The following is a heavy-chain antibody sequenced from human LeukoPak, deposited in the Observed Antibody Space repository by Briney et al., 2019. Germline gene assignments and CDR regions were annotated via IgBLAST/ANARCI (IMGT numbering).Heavy chain of an antibody. J-gene: IGHJ4*02. CDR2: ISYDGSNK. D-gene: IGHD5-24*01. CDR1: GFTFSSYA. CDR3: AKGWDYFDY. Sequence: TGGSLRLSCAASGFTFSSYAMSWVRQAPGKGLEWVAIISYDGSNKYYADSVKGRFTISRDNSKNTLYLQMNSLRAEDTAVYYCAKGWDYFDYWGQGTLVTVSS. V-gene: IGHV3-30*18.